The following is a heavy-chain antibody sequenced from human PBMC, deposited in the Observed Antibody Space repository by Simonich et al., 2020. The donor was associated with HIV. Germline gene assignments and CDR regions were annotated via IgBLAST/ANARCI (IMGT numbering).Heavy chain of an antibody. V-gene: IGHV4-38-2*01. CDR1: GYFISSGYY. CDR3: ARALGHYSTTWYWDY. CDR2: IYHSGST. D-gene: IGHD6-13*01. Sequence: QVQLQESGPGLVKPSETLSLTCAVSGYFISSGYYWGWIRQPPGKGLEWIGSIYHSGSTYYTPSLKSRVTISVDMSKNQFSLKLSSVTAADTAVYYCARALGHYSTTWYWDYWGQGTLVTVSS. J-gene: IGHJ4*02.